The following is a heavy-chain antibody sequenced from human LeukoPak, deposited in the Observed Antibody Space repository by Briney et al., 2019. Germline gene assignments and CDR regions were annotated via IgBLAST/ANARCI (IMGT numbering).Heavy chain of an antibody. CDR1: GFTFNIHA. V-gene: IGHV3-23*01. CDR2: ISPNGDST. D-gene: IGHD7-27*01. CDR3: ARNWGLDY. J-gene: IGHJ4*02. Sequence: GGSLRLSCAASGFTFNIHAMTWARQAPGRGLEWVSVISPNGDSTFNADSVKGRFTISRDNSKNMVFLQMDSLGAEDMAVYYCARNWGLDYWGQGTLVTVSS.